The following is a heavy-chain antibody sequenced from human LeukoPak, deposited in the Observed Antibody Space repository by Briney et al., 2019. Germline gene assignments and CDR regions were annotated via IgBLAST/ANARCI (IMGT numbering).Heavy chain of an antibody. V-gene: IGHV4-34*01. D-gene: IGHD4-11*01. CDR2: INHSGST. CDR3: AREPYRRYYYYYYMDV. J-gene: IGHJ6*03. Sequence: SDTLSLTCAVYGGSFSGYYWSWIRHPPRKGLEWVGEINHSGSTNYNPSLKSRVTISVDTSKNQFSLKLSPVTAADTAVYYCAREPYRRYYYYYYMDVWGKGTTVTVSS. CDR1: GGSFSGYY.